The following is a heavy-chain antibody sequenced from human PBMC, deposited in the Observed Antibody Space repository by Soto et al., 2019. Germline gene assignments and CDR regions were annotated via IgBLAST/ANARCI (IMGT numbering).Heavy chain of an antibody. V-gene: IGHV4-31*03. CDR3: ARGYGRNFDY. J-gene: IGHJ4*02. Sequence: PSETLSLTCTVSGGSISSGGYYWSWIRQHPGKGLEWIGYIYYNGNTYYNPSLKSRVTISVDTSKNQFSLKLSSVTAADTAVYYCARGYGRNFDYWGQGPLVTVSS. CDR1: GGSISSGGYY. CDR2: IYYNGNT. D-gene: IGHD5-18*01.